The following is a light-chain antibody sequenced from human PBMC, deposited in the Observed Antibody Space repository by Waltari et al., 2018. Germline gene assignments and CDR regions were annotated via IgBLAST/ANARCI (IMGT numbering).Light chain of an antibody. CDR2: WAA. CDR3: QQYSTFPVT. V-gene: IGKV4-1*01. CDR1: QSLFYSPNTKNF. Sequence: DTVLTQSPDSLAVLLGERATINCKSSQSLFYSPNTKNFLDWYQQKSGQPPKLLIYWAATRESGVPDRFSGSESGTDFTLTISSLQAEDVAVYYCQQYSTFPVTFGQGTKVEIK. J-gene: IGKJ1*01.